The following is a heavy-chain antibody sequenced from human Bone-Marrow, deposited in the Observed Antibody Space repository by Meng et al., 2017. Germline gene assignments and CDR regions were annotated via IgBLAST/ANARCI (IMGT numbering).Heavy chain of an antibody. Sequence: GQVVQSGAGVKEPGSSVKVSCKASGGTFSSYAISWVRQAPGQGLEWRGGIIPIFGTANYAQKFQGRVTITADKSTSTAYMELSSLRSEDTAVYYCARVVGYSGSYELDPWGQGTLVTVSS. J-gene: IGHJ5*02. D-gene: IGHD1-26*01. CDR1: GGTFSSYA. CDR3: ARVVGYSGSYELDP. CDR2: IIPIFGTA. V-gene: IGHV1-69*06.